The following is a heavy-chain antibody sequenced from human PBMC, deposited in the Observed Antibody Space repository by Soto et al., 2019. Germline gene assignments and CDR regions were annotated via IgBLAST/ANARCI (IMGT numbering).Heavy chain of an antibody. V-gene: IGHV3-30-3*01. Sequence: GGSLRLSCAASGFTFSSYAMHWVRQAPGKGLEWVAVISYDGSNKYYADSVKGRFTISRDNSKNTLYLQMNSLRAEDTAVYYCARERFPYDIVVVPAAPDYWGQGTLVTVSS. CDR1: GFTFSSYA. CDR3: ARERFPYDIVVVPAAPDY. CDR2: ISYDGSNK. J-gene: IGHJ4*02. D-gene: IGHD2-2*01.